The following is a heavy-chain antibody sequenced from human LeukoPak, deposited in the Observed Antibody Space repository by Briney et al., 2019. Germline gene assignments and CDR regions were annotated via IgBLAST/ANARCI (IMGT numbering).Heavy chain of an antibody. Sequence: EILSFTCSVGGGSMSHHWCWIRQSPGKGLEWIGYISQTASSHYNPALKCRAALPIDTSKTPLSFQFTAVPAASTAVYFCATEKSPERKTWLHLGAFDVWGQGPVVTVSS. CDR2: ISQTASS. CDR3: ATEKSPERKTWLHLGAFDV. J-gene: IGHJ3*01. CDR1: GGSMSHH. V-gene: IGHV4-59*11. D-gene: IGHD5-24*01.